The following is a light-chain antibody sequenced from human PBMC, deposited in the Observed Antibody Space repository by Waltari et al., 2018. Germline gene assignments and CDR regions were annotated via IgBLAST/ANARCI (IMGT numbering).Light chain of an antibody. CDR1: SSDIGGYKY. CDR3: SSDAGSNNLV. V-gene: IGLV2-8*01. Sequence: QSALTQPPSASGSPGQSVTISCTGTSSDIGGYKYVSWYRQHPGKGTKLLIYEFSKRPSGVHNLFAGCKCGNTASVTGSGLQAEDEADYYCSSDAGSNNLVFGTGTKVTVL. J-gene: IGLJ1*01. CDR2: EFS.